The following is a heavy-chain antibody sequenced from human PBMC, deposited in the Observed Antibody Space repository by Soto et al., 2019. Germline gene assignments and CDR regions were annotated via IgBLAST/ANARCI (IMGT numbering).Heavy chain of an antibody. CDR2: IFYSGST. CDR1: GGSISSGDYY. CDR3: ARGGSGDIVVVAAIDY. V-gene: IGHV4-31*01. Sequence: QVQLQESGPGLVKPSQTLSLTCSVSGGSISSGDYYWSWVRQHPGKGLEWIGYIFYSGSTYYNPSLKSLVTISVDTSKNQFSLKLSSVTAADTAVYYCARGGSGDIVVVAAIDYWGQGTLVTVSS. D-gene: IGHD2-15*01. J-gene: IGHJ4*02.